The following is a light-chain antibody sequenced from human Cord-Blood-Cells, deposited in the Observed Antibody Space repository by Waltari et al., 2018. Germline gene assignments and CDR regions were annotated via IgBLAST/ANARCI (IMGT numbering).Light chain of an antibody. Sequence: DIVMIPTPLSLSVTPGQPAYISCKSSQSLLHSDGKTYFYWYLQKPGQPPPLLIYEVSNLFAVGPSRWISRGSSTAFTIKISRVEHADVGVYYCMQRIHLPLTFGGGTKVEIK. V-gene: IGKV2D-29*01. CDR2: EVS. CDR1: QSLLHSDGKTY. J-gene: IGKJ4*01. CDR3: MQRIHLPLT.